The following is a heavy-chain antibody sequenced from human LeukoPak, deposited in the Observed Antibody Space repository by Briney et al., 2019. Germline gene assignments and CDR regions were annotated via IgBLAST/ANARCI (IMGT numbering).Heavy chain of an antibody. Sequence: PSETLSLTCTVSGGSISSGDYYWSWIRQPPGKGLEWIGYIYYSGSTYYNPSLKSRVTISVDTSKNQFSLKLSSATAADTAVYYCARETDYYYYGMDVWGQGTTVTVSS. CDR2: IYYSGST. CDR1: GGSISSGDYY. J-gene: IGHJ6*02. V-gene: IGHV4-30-4*01. CDR3: ARETDYYYYGMDV.